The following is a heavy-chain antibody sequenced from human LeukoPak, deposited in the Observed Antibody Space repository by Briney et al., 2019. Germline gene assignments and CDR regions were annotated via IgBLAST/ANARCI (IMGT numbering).Heavy chain of an antibody. J-gene: IGHJ4*02. Sequence: ASVKVSCKASGYNFTSYGISWVRQAPGQGLEWMGWISAYNGNTNYAQKLQGRVTMTSDTSTSTAYMELRSLRSDDTAVYYCARVLLWFGEFDYWGQGTLVTVSS. D-gene: IGHD3-10*01. CDR1: GYNFTSYG. CDR3: ARVLLWFGEFDY. V-gene: IGHV1-18*01. CDR2: ISAYNGNT.